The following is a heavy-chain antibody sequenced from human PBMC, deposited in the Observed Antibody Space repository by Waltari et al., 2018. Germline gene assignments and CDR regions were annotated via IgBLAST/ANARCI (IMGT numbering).Heavy chain of an antibody. Sequence: QVQLQESGPGLVKPSETLSLTCAVSGYSISSGYYWGWLRPPPGKGLEWIASIYHNGNTYYNPSLKSRVTISVDTSKNQFSLKLSSVTAADTAVYYCARHSRITMVRGVITLLDYWGQGTLVTVSS. J-gene: IGHJ4*02. CDR1: GYSISSGYY. V-gene: IGHV4-38-2*01. D-gene: IGHD3-10*01. CDR3: ARHSRITMVRGVITLLDY. CDR2: IYHNGNT.